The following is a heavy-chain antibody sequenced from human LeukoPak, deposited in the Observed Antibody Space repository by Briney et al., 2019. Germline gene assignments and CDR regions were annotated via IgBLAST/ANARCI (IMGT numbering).Heavy chain of an antibody. V-gene: IGHV3-7*01. CDR2: IRQDGSEK. CDR1: GFTFSSCA. CDR3: ARGYDEATDYFDY. J-gene: IGHJ4*02. D-gene: IGHD5-12*01. Sequence: GGSLTLSCAASGFTFSSCAMSWVREAPGKGLEWVAIIRQDGSEKYYVDSVKGRFTISRDNAKNSLSLQMNSLRAEDTAVYYCARGYDEATDYFDYWGQGTLVTVSS.